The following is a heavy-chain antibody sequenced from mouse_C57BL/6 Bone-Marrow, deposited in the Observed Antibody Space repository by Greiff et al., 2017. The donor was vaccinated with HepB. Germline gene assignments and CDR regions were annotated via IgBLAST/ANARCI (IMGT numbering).Heavy chain of an antibody. D-gene: IGHD1-1*01. CDR3: ARLTTVGGFAY. V-gene: IGHV5-17*01. CDR2: ISSGSSTI. J-gene: IGHJ3*01. Sequence: VQLQQSGGGLVKPGGSLKLSCAASGFTFSDYGMHWVRQAPEKGLEWVAYISSGSSTIYYADTVKGRFTISRDNAKNTLFLQMTSLRSEDTAMYYCARLTTVGGFAYWGQGTLVTVSA. CDR1: GFTFSDYG.